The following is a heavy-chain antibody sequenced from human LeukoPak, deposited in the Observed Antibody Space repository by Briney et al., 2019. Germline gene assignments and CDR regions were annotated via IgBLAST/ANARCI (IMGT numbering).Heavy chain of an antibody. V-gene: IGHV3-9*03. CDR1: GVTFDDYA. J-gene: IGHJ4*02. Sequence: TGRSLRLSCAASGVTFDDYAMHWVRQAPGKGLEWVSGISWNSGSIGYADSVKGRFTISRDNAKNSLYLQMNSLRAEDMALYYCAKDTEAVGSLGYFDYWGQGTLVTVSS. CDR2: ISWNSGSI. D-gene: IGHD1-14*01. CDR3: AKDTEAVGSLGYFDY.